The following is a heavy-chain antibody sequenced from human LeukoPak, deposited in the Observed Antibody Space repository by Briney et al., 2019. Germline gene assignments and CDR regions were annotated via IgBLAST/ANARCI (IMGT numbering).Heavy chain of an antibody. J-gene: IGHJ2*01. V-gene: IGHV1-18*01. CDR1: GYTFTSYG. Sequence: ASVKVSCKASGYTFTSYGISWVRQAPGQGLEWMGWISAYNGNTNYAQKLQGRVTMTTDTSTSTAYMELRSLRSDDTAVYYCARDSLYCGGDCYRYFDLWGRGTLVTVSS. CDR2: ISAYNGNT. CDR3: ARDSLYCGGDCYRYFDL. D-gene: IGHD2-21*02.